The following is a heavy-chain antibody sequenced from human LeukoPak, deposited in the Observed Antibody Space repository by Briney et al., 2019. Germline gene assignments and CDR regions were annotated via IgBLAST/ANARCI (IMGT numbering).Heavy chain of an antibody. J-gene: IGHJ6*02. CDR1: GFTVSSNY. V-gene: IGHV3-53*01. Sequence: GGSLRLSCAASGFTVSSNYMSWVRQAPGKGLEWVSVIYSGGSTYYADSVKGRFTISRDNSKNTLYLQMNSLRAEDTAVYYCARDLGYCSSTSCYNGTDVWGQGTTVTVSS. CDR3: ARDLGYCSSTSCYNGTDV. D-gene: IGHD2-2*02. CDR2: IYSGGST.